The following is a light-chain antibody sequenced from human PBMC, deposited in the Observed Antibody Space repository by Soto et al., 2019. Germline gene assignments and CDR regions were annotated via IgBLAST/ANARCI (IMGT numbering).Light chain of an antibody. CDR3: QQYDSSPFT. Sequence: EIVLTQSPGTLSLSPGERATLSCRASQSVSSSYLAWYQQKPGQAPRLLIYGASSRAPGIPDRFSGSGSGTDFTLTISRLEPEDFAVYYCQQYDSSPFTFGGGTKVEIK. CDR2: GAS. CDR1: QSVSSSY. V-gene: IGKV3-20*01. J-gene: IGKJ4*01.